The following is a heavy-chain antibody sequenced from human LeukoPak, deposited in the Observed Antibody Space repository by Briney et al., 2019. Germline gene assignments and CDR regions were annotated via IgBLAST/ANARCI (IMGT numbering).Heavy chain of an antibody. CDR2: ISKSGGST. J-gene: IGHJ1*01. V-gene: IGHV3-23*01. CDR1: GFTFNNYG. D-gene: IGHD3-10*01. Sequence: GGSLRLSCAASGFTFNNYGTSWVRQAPGKGLEWVSSISKSGGSTYSADSVKGRFTISRDNSKNTLYLQMNSLRAEDTAVYYCTTDRTYYYDSGSYWGYFQHWGQGTLVTVSS. CDR3: TTDRTYYYDSGSYWGYFQH.